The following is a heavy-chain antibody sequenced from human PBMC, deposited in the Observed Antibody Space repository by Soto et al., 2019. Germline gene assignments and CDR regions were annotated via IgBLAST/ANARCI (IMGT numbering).Heavy chain of an antibody. CDR2: IIPIFGTA. J-gene: IGHJ6*02. D-gene: IGHD2-15*01. CDR3: ASPGPIGYCSGGSCYSRGGMDV. Sequence: QVQLVQSGAEVKKPGSSVKVSCKASGGTFSSYAISWVRQAPGQGLEWVGGIIPIFGTANYAQKFQGRVTITADESTSTAYMELSSLRSEDTAVYYCASPGPIGYCSGGSCYSRGGMDVWGQGTTVTVSS. V-gene: IGHV1-69*12. CDR1: GGTFSSYA.